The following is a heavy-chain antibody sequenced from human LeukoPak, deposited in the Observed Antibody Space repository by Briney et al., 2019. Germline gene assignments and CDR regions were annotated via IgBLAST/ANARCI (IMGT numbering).Heavy chain of an antibody. V-gene: IGHV4-34*01. J-gene: IGHJ4*02. D-gene: IGHD6-13*01. CDR1: GGSFSGYY. Sequence: SETLSLTCAVYGGSFSGYYWSWIRQPPGKGPEWIGEINHSGSTNYNPSLKSRVTISVDTSKNQFSLKLSSVTAADTAVYYCAGRYSSSWNFDYWGQGTLVTVSS. CDR2: INHSGST. CDR3: AGRYSSSWNFDY.